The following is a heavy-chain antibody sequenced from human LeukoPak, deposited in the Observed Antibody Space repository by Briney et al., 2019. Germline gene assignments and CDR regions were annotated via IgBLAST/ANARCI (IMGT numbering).Heavy chain of an antibody. CDR3: MRHPGYSEFSGMDV. J-gene: IGHJ6*02. V-gene: IGHV4-39*01. D-gene: IGHD2-15*01. CDR2: IHYSGTT. Sequence: SETLSLTCSVSGRSISSSSYYWGWIRQSPGKGLEWIGNIHYSGTTYHNPSLQSRVTMSVDTSKNQFSLKVTSVTAADTAVYFSMRHPGYSEFSGMDVWGQGTTVIVS. CDR1: GRSISSSSYY.